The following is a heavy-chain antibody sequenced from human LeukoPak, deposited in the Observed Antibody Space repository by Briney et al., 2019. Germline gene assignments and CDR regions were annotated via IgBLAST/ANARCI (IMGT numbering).Heavy chain of an antibody. CDR2: ISGSGGST. Sequence: GGSLRLSCAASGFTFSSYAMSWVRQAPGKGLEWVSAISGSGGSTYYADSVKGRFTISRDNSKNMLYLQMNSLRAEDTAVYYCAKSGFLEWLSHFDYWGQGTLVTVSS. CDR3: AKSGFLEWLSHFDY. J-gene: IGHJ4*02. CDR1: GFTFSSYA. V-gene: IGHV3-23*01. D-gene: IGHD3-3*01.